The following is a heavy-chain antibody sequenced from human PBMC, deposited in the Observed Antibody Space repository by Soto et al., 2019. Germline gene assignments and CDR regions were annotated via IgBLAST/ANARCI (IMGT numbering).Heavy chain of an antibody. CDR1: GFTFSSYW. CDR2: IKGDGSER. J-gene: IGHJ6*02. Sequence: GGSLRLSCAASGFTFSSYWMSWVRQAPGKGLVWVANIKGDGSERHYVDSVKGRFIMSRDNAKNSLFLQMNSLRVEDTAVYYCARDGCTSASCDVYGMDVWGQGTTVTVS. D-gene: IGHD2-2*01. CDR3: ARDGCTSASCDVYGMDV. V-gene: IGHV3-7*03.